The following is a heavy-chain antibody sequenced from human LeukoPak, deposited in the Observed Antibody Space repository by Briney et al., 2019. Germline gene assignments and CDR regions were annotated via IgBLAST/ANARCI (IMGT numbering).Heavy chain of an antibody. Sequence: ASVKVSCKASGYTFTGYYMHWVRQAPGQGLEWMGWINPNSGGTNYAQKLQGRVTMTTDTSTSTAYLELRSLRSDDTAVYYCARDRAYGYSTAWDFDYWGQGTLVTVSS. V-gene: IGHV1-2*02. CDR2: INPNSGGT. CDR3: ARDRAYGYSTAWDFDY. J-gene: IGHJ4*02. D-gene: IGHD6-19*01. CDR1: GYTFTGYY.